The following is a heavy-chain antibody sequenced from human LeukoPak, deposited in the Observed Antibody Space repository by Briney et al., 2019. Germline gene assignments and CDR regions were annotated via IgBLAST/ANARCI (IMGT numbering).Heavy chain of an antibody. V-gene: IGHV3-33*06. Sequence: PGGSLRLSCAASGFTFSSYGMHWLRQAPGKGLEWVAVIWYDGSNKYYADSVKGRFTISRDNSKNTLYLQMNSLRAEDTAVHYCAKDRRDGYPPCLDYWGQGTLVTVSS. J-gene: IGHJ4*02. CDR1: GFTFSSYG. CDR3: AKDRRDGYPPCLDY. D-gene: IGHD5-24*01. CDR2: IWYDGSNK.